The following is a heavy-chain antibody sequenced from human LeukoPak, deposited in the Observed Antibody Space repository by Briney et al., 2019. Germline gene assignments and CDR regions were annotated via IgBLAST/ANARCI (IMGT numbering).Heavy chain of an antibody. CDR1: GYTFTDYY. V-gene: IGHV1-2*02. CDR3: ARSGMVRGFAP. J-gene: IGHJ5*02. Sequence: GASVKVSCKASGYTFTDYYVHWVRQAPGQGLEWMGWISPKSGGTSHPQKFQGRVTMTRDTSINTAYMELTSLRSDDTAVYYCARSGMVRGFAPWGQGTLVTVSS. CDR2: ISPKSGGT. D-gene: IGHD3-10*01.